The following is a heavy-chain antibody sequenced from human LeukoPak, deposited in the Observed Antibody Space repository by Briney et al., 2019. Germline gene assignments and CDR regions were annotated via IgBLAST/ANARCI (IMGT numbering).Heavy chain of an antibody. CDR3: ARRQQNWAFDS. D-gene: IGHD7-27*01. CDR1: GCSISRYY. J-gene: IGHJ4*02. CDR2: IDSSGST. Sequence: SETLSLTCTVSGCSISRYYWNWIRQPAGKGLEWIGRIDSSGSTNYNPSLTSRVTMSVDTSKTEFSLKLSSVTAADTAVYFCARRQQNWAFDSWGQGTLVTVSS. V-gene: IGHV4-4*07.